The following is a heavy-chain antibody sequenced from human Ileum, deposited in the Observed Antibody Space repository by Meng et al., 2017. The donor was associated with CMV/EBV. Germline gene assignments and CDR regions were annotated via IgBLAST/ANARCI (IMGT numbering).Heavy chain of an antibody. CDR1: GFTFSTYE. Sequence: GSLRLSCAASGFTFSTYEMNWVRQAPGKGLEWVSYISSGGNIIFYADSVKGRFTISRDNAKNSLYLRMDSLRAEDTAVYYCARSRRRRPHDYWGQGTLVTVSS. V-gene: IGHV3-48*03. J-gene: IGHJ4*02. CDR2: ISSGGNII. CDR3: ARSRRRRPHDY.